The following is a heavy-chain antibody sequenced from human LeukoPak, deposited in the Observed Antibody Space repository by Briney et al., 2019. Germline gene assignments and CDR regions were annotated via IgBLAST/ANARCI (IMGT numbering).Heavy chain of an antibody. CDR2: ISWNSGSI. CDR1: GFTFDDYA. J-gene: IGHJ4*02. D-gene: IGHD3-22*01. V-gene: IGHV3-9*01. CDR3: ANTDSSGYLIDY. Sequence: PGRSLRLSCAASGFTFDDYAMHWVRQAPGKGLEWVSGISWNSGSIGYADSVKGRFTISRDNSKNTLYLQMNSLRAEDTAVYYCANTDSSGYLIDYWGQGTLVTVSS.